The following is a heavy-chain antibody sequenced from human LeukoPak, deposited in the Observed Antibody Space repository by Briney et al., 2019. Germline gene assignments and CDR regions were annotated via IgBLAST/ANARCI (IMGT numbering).Heavy chain of an antibody. CDR3: ARKYCSSTSCYFPAFDI. D-gene: IGHD2-2*01. CDR1: GDSISSGYY. CDR2: IHHSGST. V-gene: IGHV4-38-2*01. J-gene: IGHJ3*02. Sequence: SETLSLTCAVSGDSISSGYYWGWIRQPPGKGLEWIGSIHHSGSTYYNPSLKSRVTISVDTSKNQFSLKLSSVTAADTAVYYCARKYCSSTSCYFPAFDIWGQGTMVTVSS.